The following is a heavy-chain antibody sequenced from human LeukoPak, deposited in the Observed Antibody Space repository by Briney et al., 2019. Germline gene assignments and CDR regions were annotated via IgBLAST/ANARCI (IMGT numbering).Heavy chain of an antibody. CDR2: ISYDGSNK. D-gene: IGHD3-10*01. Sequence: GGSLRLSCSASGFTFSSYAMHWVRQAPGKGLEWVAVISYDGSNKYYADSVKGRFTISRDNSKNTLYLQMNSLRAEDTAVYYCARGGGSGSYYYFDYWVQGTLVTVSS. CDR1: GFTFSSYA. J-gene: IGHJ4*02. V-gene: IGHV3-30-3*01. CDR3: ARGGGSGSYYYFDY.